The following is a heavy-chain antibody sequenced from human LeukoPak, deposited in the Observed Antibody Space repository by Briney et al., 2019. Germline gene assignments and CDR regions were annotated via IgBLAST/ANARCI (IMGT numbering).Heavy chain of an antibody. V-gene: IGHV3-48*03. CDR1: GFTFSSYE. CDR3: ARGFYYMDV. CDR2: VSSGGSTI. Sequence: PGGSLRLSCAASGFTFSSYEMNWVRQAPGKGLEWVLYVSSGGSTIYYADSVKGRFTISRDNAKDSLYLQMNSLRVEHTAVYYCARGFYYMDVWGKGTTVTVFS. J-gene: IGHJ6*03.